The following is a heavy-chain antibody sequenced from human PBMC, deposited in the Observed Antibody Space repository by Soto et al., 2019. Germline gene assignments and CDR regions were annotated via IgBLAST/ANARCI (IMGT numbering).Heavy chain of an antibody. CDR1: GFTFSNYW. D-gene: IGHD3-22*01. V-gene: IGHV3-7*03. CDR2: IKQDGSQN. CDR3: ARDLGYYDSSGYFDY. Sequence: PGGSLRLSCAASGFTFSNYWMSWVRQAPGKGLEWVANIKQDGSQNYYVDSVKGRFTTSRDNTKNSFYLQMNSLRAEDTAVYYCARDLGYYDSSGYFDYWGQGTLVTVSS. J-gene: IGHJ4*02.